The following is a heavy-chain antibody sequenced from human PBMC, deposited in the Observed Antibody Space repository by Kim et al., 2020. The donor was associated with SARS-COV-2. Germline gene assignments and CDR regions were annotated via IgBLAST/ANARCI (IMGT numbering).Heavy chain of an antibody. CDR1: GGSFSGYY. CDR2: INHSGST. Sequence: SETLSLTCAVYGGSFSGYYWSWIRQPPGKGLEWIGEINHSGSTNYNPSLKSRVTISVDTSKNQFSLKLSSVTAADTAVYYCATTPQKVWFGRSTNRYYGMDVWGQGTTVTVSS. V-gene: IGHV4-34*01. D-gene: IGHD3-10*01. CDR3: ATTPQKVWFGRSTNRYYGMDV. J-gene: IGHJ6*02.